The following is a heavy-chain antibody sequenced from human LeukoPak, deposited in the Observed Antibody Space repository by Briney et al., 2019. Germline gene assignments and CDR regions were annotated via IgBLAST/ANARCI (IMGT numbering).Heavy chain of an antibody. CDR2: FYPEDGET. Sequence: ASVKVSCKVSGYTLTELSMHWVRQAPGKGLEWMGGFYPEDGETIYAQKFQGRVTMTEDTSTDTAYMELSSLRSEDTAVYYCATASTDGDLLWYFDYWGQGTLVTVSS. CDR1: GYTLTELS. D-gene: IGHD4-17*01. V-gene: IGHV1-24*01. J-gene: IGHJ4*02. CDR3: ATASTDGDLLWYFDY.